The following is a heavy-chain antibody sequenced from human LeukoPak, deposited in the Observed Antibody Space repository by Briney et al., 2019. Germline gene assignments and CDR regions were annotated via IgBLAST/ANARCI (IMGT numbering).Heavy chain of an antibody. CDR1: GFTFSSYW. D-gene: IGHD5-12*01. CDR3: ARVGSWDIAYVDY. Sequence: GGSLRLSCAASGFTFSSYWISWVRQAPGKGLEWVANIKQDGSEKYYVDSVKGRFTISRDNAKNSLYLQMNSLRAEDTAVYYCARVGSWDIAYVDYWGQGTLVTVSS. V-gene: IGHV3-7*01. J-gene: IGHJ4*02. CDR2: IKQDGSEK.